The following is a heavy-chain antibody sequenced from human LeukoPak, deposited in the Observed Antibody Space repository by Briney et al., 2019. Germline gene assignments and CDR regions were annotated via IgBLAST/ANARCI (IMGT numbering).Heavy chain of an antibody. CDR3: AKDLHANGWNGYFDY. D-gene: IGHD1-1*01. J-gene: IGHJ4*02. CDR1: GFTFSSYA. Sequence: GGSLRLSCAASGFTFSSYAMSWVRQAPGKGLEWVSAISGSGGSTYYADSVKGRFTISRDNSKNTLYPQVNSLRAEDTAVYYCAKDLHANGWNGYFDYWGQGTLVTVSS. CDR2: ISGSGGST. V-gene: IGHV3-23*01.